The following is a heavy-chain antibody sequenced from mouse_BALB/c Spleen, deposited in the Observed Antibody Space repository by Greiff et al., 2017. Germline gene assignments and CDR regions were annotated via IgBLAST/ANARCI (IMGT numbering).Heavy chain of an antibody. J-gene: IGHJ2*01. CDR3: TRLGNYGNYFDY. CDR1: GFTFSNYW. CDR2: IRLKSNNYAT. Sequence: EVQLVESGGGLVQPGGSMKLSCVASGFTFSNYWMNWVRQSPEKGLEWVAEIRLKSNNYATHYAESVKGRFTISRDDSKSSVYLQMNNLRAEDTGIYYCTRLGNYGNYFDYWGQGTTLTVSS. D-gene: IGHD2-1*01. V-gene: IGHV6-6*02.